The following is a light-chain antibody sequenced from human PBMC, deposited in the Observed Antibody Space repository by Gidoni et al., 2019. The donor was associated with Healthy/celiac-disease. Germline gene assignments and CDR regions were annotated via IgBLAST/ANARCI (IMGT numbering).Light chain of an antibody. CDR3: QSYDSSLSGQGV. CDR1: STNIGAGYD. CDR2: GNS. J-gene: IGLJ3*02. Sequence: QSVLTQPPSVSRAPAQSVTISCTGSSTNIGAGYDVHWYQQLPGTAPKLLIYGNSNRPSGVPDRFSGSKSGTSASLAITGLQAEDEAEYYCQSYDSSLSGQGVFGGGTKLTVL. V-gene: IGLV1-40*01.